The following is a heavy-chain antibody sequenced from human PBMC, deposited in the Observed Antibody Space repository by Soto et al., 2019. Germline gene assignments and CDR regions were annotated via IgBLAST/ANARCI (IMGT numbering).Heavy chain of an antibody. V-gene: IGHV1-69*06. D-gene: IGHD3-22*01. CDR1: GGTFSSYA. J-gene: IGHJ5*02. CDR2: IIPIFGTA. Sequence: SVKVSCKASGGTFSSYAISWVRQAPGQGLEWMGGIIPIFGTANYAQKFQGRVTITADKSTSTAYMELSSLRSEDTAVYYCARDYDSSGYMKYNWFDPWGQGTLVTVSS. CDR3: ARDYDSSGYMKYNWFDP.